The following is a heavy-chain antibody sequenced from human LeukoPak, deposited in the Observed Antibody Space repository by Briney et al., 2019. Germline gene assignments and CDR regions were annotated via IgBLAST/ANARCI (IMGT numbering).Heavy chain of an antibody. J-gene: IGHJ4*02. CDR1: GFTFSSYS. V-gene: IGHV3-7*01. D-gene: IGHD3-22*01. CDR2: IKQDGSEK. CDR3: ARESPYYYDIPQRGTHEDFDY. Sequence: PGGSLRLSCAASGFTFSSYSMNWVRQATGKGLEWVANIKQDGSEKYYVDSVEGRFTISRDNAKNSLYLQMNSLRAEDTAVYYCARESPYYYDIPQRGTHEDFDYWGQGTLVTVSS.